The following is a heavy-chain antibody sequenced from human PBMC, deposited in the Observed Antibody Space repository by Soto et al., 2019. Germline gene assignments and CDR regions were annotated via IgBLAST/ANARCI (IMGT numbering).Heavy chain of an antibody. Sequence: TLSLPGTVSGGSLSSGVYYWRWIRQHPGKGLEWIGYIYYSGSTYYNPSLKSRVTISVDTYKNQFSLKLSSLPAPDTAVYYCARWRITQDAFDIWGQGTMGTVSS. CDR1: GGSLSSGVYY. J-gene: IGHJ3*02. V-gene: IGHV4-31*03. D-gene: IGHD3-10*01. CDR2: IYYSGST. CDR3: ARWRITQDAFDI.